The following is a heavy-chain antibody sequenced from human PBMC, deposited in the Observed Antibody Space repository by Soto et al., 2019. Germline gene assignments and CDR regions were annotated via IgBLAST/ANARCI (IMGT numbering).Heavy chain of an antibody. CDR1: GFTFSSYA. CDR2: ISYDGSNK. D-gene: IGHD6-13*01. V-gene: IGHV3-30-3*01. J-gene: IGHJ4*02. CDR3: ARAERSSSWFDY. Sequence: QVQLVESGGGVVQPGRSLRLSCAASGFTFSSYAMHWVRQAPGKGLEWVAVISYDGSNKYYADSVKGRFTISRDNSKNTLYLQMNSLRAEDTAVYYCARAERSSSWFDYWGQGTLVTVSS.